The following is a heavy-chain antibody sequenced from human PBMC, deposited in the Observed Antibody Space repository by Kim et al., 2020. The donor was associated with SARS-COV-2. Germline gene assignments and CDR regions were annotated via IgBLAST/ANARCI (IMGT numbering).Heavy chain of an antibody. J-gene: IGHJ4*02. CDR1: GGSFSGYY. CDR3: ARNYDILTGYSFDY. D-gene: IGHD3-9*01. V-gene: IGHV4-34*01. CDR2: INHSGST. Sequence: SETLSLTCAVYGGSFSGYYWSWIRQPPGKGLEWIGEINHSGSTNYNPSLKSRVTISVDTSKNQFSLKLSSVTAADTAVYYCARNYDILTGYSFDYWGQGTLVTVSS.